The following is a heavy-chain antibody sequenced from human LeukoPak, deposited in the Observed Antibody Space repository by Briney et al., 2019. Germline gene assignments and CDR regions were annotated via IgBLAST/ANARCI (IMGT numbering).Heavy chain of an antibody. V-gene: IGHV3-30*02. Sequence: GGSLRLSCAASGFTFSSYGMHWVRQAPGKGLEWVAFIRYDGSNEYYADSVKGRFTISRDNSKNTLYLQMNSLRAEDTAVYYCARPSLNSGSYFDYWGQGILVTVSS. CDR1: GFTFSSYG. CDR3: ARPSLNSGSYFDY. CDR2: IRYDGSNE. J-gene: IGHJ4*02. D-gene: IGHD1-26*01.